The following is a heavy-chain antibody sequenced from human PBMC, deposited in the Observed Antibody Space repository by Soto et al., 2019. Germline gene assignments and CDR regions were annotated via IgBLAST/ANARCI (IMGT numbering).Heavy chain of an antibody. Sequence: ASVKVSCKASGYTFTSCAMHWVRQAPGQRLEWMGWINAGNGNTKYSQKFQGRVTITRDTSASTAYMELSSLRSEDTAVYYCARDMEYGDYFLHYGVDVWGQGTTVTVSS. D-gene: IGHD4-17*01. CDR1: GYTFTSCA. V-gene: IGHV1-3*01. CDR3: ARDMEYGDYFLHYGVDV. CDR2: INAGNGNT. J-gene: IGHJ6*02.